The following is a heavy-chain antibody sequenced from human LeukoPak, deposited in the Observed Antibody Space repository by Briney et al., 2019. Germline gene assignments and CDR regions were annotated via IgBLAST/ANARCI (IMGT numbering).Heavy chain of an antibody. J-gene: IGHJ6*03. V-gene: IGHV1-8*01. CDR2: MNPNRGNT. D-gene: IGHD3-3*01. CDR3: ARGLSGDFWSGYYYYYMDV. Sequence: ASVTVSCKASGYTFTSYDINWVRQATGQGLEWMGWMNPNRGNTGYAQKFQGRVTMTRNTSISTAYMELSSLRSEDTAVYYCARGLSGDFWSGYYYYYMDVWGKGTTVTVSS. CDR1: GYTFTSYD.